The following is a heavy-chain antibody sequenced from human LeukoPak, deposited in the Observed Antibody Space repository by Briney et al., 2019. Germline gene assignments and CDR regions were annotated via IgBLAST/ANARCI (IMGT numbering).Heavy chain of an antibody. CDR2: IYYSGST. V-gene: IGHV4-39*07. Sequence: PSETLSLTCTVSGGSISSSSYYWGWIRQPPGKGLEWIGSIYYSGSTYYNPSLKSRVTISVDTSKNQFSLKLSSVTAADTAVYYCARAIFGVVIPFDYWGQGTLVTVSS. CDR1: GGSISSSSYY. J-gene: IGHJ4*02. D-gene: IGHD3-3*01. CDR3: ARAIFGVVIPFDY.